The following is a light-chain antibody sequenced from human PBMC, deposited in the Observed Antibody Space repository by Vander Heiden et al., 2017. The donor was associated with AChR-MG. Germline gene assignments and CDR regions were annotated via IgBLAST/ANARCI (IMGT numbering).Light chain of an antibody. V-gene: IGLV3-21*02. CDR3: QVWETSTDLV. CDR2: DDS. Sequence: SYVLPQPPSVSVAPGQTARITCGGNNIGSKSVHWYQQKPGKAPVPVVYDDSDRPSGIPERVSGYNSGNTATLTISRVEAGDEDDYYCQVWETSTDLVFGGGTRLTVL. CDR1: NIGSKS. J-gene: IGLJ3*02.